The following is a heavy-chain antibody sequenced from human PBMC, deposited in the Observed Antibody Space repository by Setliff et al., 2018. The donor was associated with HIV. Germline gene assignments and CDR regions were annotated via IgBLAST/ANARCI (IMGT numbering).Heavy chain of an antibody. J-gene: IGHJ5*02. D-gene: IGHD2-2*01. CDR3: ARFPSSTSFYYFDP. Sequence: PSETLSLTCTVSGGSISTGGYYWSWIRQQPGKGLEWIGFIYYSGSTYYNPSLKSRVSISVDTSKNQFSLKLYSVTAADTAVYYCARFPSSTSFYYFDPWGQGTLVTVSS. V-gene: IGHV4-31*03. CDR1: GGSISTGGYY. CDR2: IYYSGST.